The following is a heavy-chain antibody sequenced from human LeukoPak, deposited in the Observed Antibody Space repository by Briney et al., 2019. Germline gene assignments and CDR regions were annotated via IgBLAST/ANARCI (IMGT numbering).Heavy chain of an antibody. Sequence: ASVKVSCKASGYTFTSYGISWVRQAPGQGLEWMGWISAYNGNTNYAQKLQGRATMTTDTSTSTAYTELRSLRSDDTAVYYCARAGVTTVTTSDYWGQGTLVTVSS. D-gene: IGHD4-17*01. CDR2: ISAYNGNT. CDR1: GYTFTSYG. J-gene: IGHJ4*02. CDR3: ARAGVTTVTTSDY. V-gene: IGHV1-18*01.